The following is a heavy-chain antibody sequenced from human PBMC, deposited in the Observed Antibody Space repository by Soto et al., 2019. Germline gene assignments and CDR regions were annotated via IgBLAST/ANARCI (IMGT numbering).Heavy chain of an antibody. CDR3: ARDLSSGWNSEYFDL. D-gene: IGHD6-19*01. J-gene: IGHJ2*01. Sequence: EVQLVESGGGLVQPGGSLRLSCAASGFTLRSYWMSWVRQAPGKGLEWVANIKQDGSEKYYVDSVKGRFTISRDNAENSLYLQMNSLRADDTAVYYCARDLSSGWNSEYFDLWGRGTLVTVSS. CDR1: GFTLRSYW. V-gene: IGHV3-7*01. CDR2: IKQDGSEK.